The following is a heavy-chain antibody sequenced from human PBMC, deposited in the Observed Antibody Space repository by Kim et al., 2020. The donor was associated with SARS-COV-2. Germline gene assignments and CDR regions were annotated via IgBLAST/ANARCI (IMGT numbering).Heavy chain of an antibody. V-gene: IGHV3-66*01. Sequence: GGSLRLSCAASGFTVSSNYMSWVRQAPGKGLEWVSVIYSGGSTYYADSVKGRFTISRDNSKNTLYLQMNSLRAEDTAVYYCARAVAGTDSDYYFDYWGQGTLVTVSS. CDR1: GFTVSSNY. J-gene: IGHJ4*02. CDR3: ARAVAGTDSDYYFDY. D-gene: IGHD6-19*01. CDR2: IYSGGST.